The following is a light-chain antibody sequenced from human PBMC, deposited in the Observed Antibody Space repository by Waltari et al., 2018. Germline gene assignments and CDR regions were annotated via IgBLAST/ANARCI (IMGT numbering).Light chain of an antibody. CDR3: SSYAGSKTLV. CDR2: DVS. CDR1: SSDIGVYNY. V-gene: IGLV2-11*01. J-gene: IGLJ3*02. Sequence: QAALTQPPSVSGSPGQSVTISCTGTSSDIGVYNYVSWYQQHPGKAPKLMIFDVSKRPSGVSDRFSGSKSGNTASLTISGLQAEDDADYYCSSYAGSKTLVFGGGTRLTVL.